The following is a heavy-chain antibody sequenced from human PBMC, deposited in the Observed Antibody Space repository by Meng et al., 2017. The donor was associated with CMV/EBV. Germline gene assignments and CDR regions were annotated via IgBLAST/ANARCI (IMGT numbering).Heavy chain of an antibody. D-gene: IGHD3-10*01. CDR2: INHSGST. CDR3: ARESMVRGED. CDR1: GRSCSGYY. J-gene: IGHJ4*02. Sequence: QGQLQQWGAGLLKPSETLSLPVAVYGRSCSGYYWSWIRQPPGKGLEWIGEINHSGSTNYNPSLKSRVTISVDTSKNQFSLKLSSVTAADTAVYYCARESMVRGEDWGQGTLVTVSS. V-gene: IGHV4-34*01.